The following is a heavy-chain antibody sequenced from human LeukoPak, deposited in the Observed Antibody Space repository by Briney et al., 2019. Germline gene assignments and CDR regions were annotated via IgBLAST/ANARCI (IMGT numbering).Heavy chain of an antibody. V-gene: IGHV3-30*02. D-gene: IGHD4-11*01. CDR2: IRYDGSNK. CDR1: GFTFSSYG. Sequence: GRSLRLSCAASGFTFSSYGMHWVRQAPGKGLEWVAFIRYDGSNKYYADSVKGRFTISRDNSKNTLYLQVNSLRAEDTAVYYCAKGNGFDYWGQGTLVTVSS. J-gene: IGHJ4*02. CDR3: AKGNGFDY.